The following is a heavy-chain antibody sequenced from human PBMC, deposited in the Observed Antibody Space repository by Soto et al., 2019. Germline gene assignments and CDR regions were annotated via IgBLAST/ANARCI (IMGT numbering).Heavy chain of an antibody. V-gene: IGHV1-2*02. CDR2: INPNSGDT. Sequence: ASVKVSCKASGYTFAGYYVHWVRQAPGQGLEWMGWINPNSGDTYLAQRFQGRVTMNRDTSIGTAYMELRGLTSDDTAEYYCAKGGAIVAAGTRVYLYNAMDVWGQGTTVTVSS. J-gene: IGHJ6*02. CDR3: AKGGAIVAAGTRVYLYNAMDV. CDR1: GYTFAGYY. D-gene: IGHD1-26*01.